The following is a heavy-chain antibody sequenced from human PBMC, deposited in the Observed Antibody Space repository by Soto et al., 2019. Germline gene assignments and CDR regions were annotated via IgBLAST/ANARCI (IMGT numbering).Heavy chain of an antibody. CDR1: GGSISRGVYY. CDR2: IYYSGST. J-gene: IGHJ4*02. D-gene: IGHD5-12*01. CDR3: AREVATMYYFDY. Sequence: PSETLSLTCTVSGGSISRGVYYWSWIRQHPGKGLEWIGYIYYSGSTYYNPSLKSRVTISVDTSKSQFSLKLSSVTAADTAVYYCAREVATMYYFDYWGQGTLVTVSS. V-gene: IGHV4-31*03.